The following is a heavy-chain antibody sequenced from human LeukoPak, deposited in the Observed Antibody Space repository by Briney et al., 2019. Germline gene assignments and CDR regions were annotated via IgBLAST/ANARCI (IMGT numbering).Heavy chain of an antibody. CDR2: IYYSGST. CDR3: ARLTYDSGGYPDY. J-gene: IGHJ4*02. Sequence: SETLSLTCTVSGGSIYGGGVYWGWIRQPPRKGPEWIGHIYYSGSTYYNPSLKRRVTISVDTAKNQFSLTLSSVTAADRAVYYCARLTYDSGGYPDYWGQGTLVTVSS. D-gene: IGHD3-22*01. V-gene: IGHV4-39*01. CDR1: GGSIYGGGVY.